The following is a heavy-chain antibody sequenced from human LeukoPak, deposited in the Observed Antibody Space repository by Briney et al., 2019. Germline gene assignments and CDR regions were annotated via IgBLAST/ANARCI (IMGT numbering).Heavy chain of an antibody. J-gene: IGHJ4*02. CDR1: GFTFSGYY. V-gene: IGHV3-11*04. CDR3: ARVVRITMVRGVNPLFDY. D-gene: IGHD3-10*01. CDR2: ISSSGSTI. Sequence: PGGSLRLSCAASGFTFSGYYMSWIRRAPGKGLEWISYISSSGSTIYYADSVKGRFTISRDNAKNSLYLQMNSLRAEDTAVYYCARVVRITMVRGVNPLFDYWGQGTLVTVSS.